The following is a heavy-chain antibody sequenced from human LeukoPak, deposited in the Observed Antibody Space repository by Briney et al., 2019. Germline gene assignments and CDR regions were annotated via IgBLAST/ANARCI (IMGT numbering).Heavy chain of an antibody. CDR3: AKAPGGYYPA. J-gene: IGHJ5*02. Sequence: PGGSLRLSCAASGFTFSSYEMNWVRQAPGKGLEWVSYISSSGSTIYYADSVKGRFTISRDNAKNSLYLQMNSLRAEDTALYYCAKAPGGYYPAWGQGTLVTVSS. CDR1: GFTFSSYE. CDR2: ISSSGSTI. V-gene: IGHV3-48*03. D-gene: IGHD3-22*01.